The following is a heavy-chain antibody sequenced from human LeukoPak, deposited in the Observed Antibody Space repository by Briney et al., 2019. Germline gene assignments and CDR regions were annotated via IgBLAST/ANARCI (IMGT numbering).Heavy chain of an antibody. CDR1: GGSISSGGYY. CDR3: ARETVAAVYGMDV. V-gene: IGHV4-31*03. J-gene: IGHJ6*02. Sequence: SETLSLTCTVSGGSISSGGYYWSWIRQHPGKGLEWIGYIYYSGSTYYNPSLKSRVTIPVDTSKNQFSLKLSSVTAADTAVYYCARETVAAVYGMDVWGQGTTVTVSS. CDR2: IYYSGST. D-gene: IGHD2-15*01.